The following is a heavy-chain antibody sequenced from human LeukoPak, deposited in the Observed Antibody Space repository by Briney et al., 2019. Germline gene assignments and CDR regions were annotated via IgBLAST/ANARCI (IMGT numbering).Heavy chain of an antibody. CDR2: IYWDDDK. J-gene: IGHJ5*02. CDR1: GFSLSTSGVG. D-gene: IGHD6-13*01. Sequence: VSGPTLVNPTQTLTLTCTFSGFSLSTSGVGAGWIRQPPGKALEWLALIYWDDDKRYSPSLKSRLTITKDTSKNQVVLTMTNMDSVDTATYYCAHRLGAAAGTGAYDWFDPWGQGTLVTVSS. CDR3: AHRLGAAAGTGAYDWFDP. V-gene: IGHV2-5*02.